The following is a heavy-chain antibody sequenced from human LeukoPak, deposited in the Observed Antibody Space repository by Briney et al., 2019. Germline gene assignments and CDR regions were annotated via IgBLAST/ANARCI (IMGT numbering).Heavy chain of an antibody. D-gene: IGHD5-12*01. CDR2: ICYSGST. CDR3: ASVFSGYAYYYYGMDV. J-gene: IGHJ6*04. Sequence: SETLSLTCTVSGGSVSSGSYYWSWIRPPPGKGLEWIGYICYSGSTNYNPSLKSRVTISVDTSKNQFSLKLSSVTAADTAVYYCASVFSGYAYYYYGMDVWGKGTTVTVSS. CDR1: GGSVSSGSYY. V-gene: IGHV4-61*01.